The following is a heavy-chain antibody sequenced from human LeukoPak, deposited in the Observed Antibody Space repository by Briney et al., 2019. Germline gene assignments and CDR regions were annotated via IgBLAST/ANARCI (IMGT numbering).Heavy chain of an antibody. CDR1: GGSFSGYY. D-gene: IGHD3-22*01. Sequence: SETLSLTCAVYGGSFSGYYWSWIRQPPGKGLEWIGEINRSGSTNYNPSLKSRVTISVDSSKNQFSLKLSSVTAADTAVYYCARGPRSLGYYYDSSGYPFDYWGQGTLVTVSS. J-gene: IGHJ4*02. V-gene: IGHV4-34*01. CDR2: INRSGST. CDR3: ARGPRSLGYYYDSSGYPFDY.